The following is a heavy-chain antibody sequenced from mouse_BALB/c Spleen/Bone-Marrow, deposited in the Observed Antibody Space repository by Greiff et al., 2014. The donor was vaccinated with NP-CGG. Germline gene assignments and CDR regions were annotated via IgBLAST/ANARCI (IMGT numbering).Heavy chain of an antibody. V-gene: IGHV1-18*01. Sequence: SGPELVKPGASMKIPCKASGYSFTGYTMNWVKQSHGKNLEWIGLINPYNGGTSYNQKFKGKATLTVDKSSSTAYMELLSLTSEDSAVYYCARGDYYGSSSFAYWGQGTLVTVSA. CDR2: INPYNGGT. J-gene: IGHJ3*01. D-gene: IGHD1-1*01. CDR3: ARGDYYGSSSFAY. CDR1: GYSFTGYT.